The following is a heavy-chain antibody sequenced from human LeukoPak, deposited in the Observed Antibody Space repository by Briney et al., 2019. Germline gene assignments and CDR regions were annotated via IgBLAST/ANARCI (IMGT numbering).Heavy chain of an antibody. V-gene: IGHV4-59*01. CDR3: ASLMVATDYFDY. D-gene: IGHD5-12*01. J-gene: IGHJ4*02. Sequence: SETLSLTCTVSGGSISSYYWSWIRQPPGRGLEWIGYIHYSGSTNYNPSLKGRLTISVDTSKNQFSLRLSSVTAADTAVYYCASLMVATDYFDYWGQGTLVTVSS. CDR2: IHYSGST. CDR1: GGSISSYY.